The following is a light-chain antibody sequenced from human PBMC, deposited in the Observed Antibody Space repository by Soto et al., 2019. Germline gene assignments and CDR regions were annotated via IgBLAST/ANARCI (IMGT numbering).Light chain of an antibody. J-gene: IGKJ5*01. Sequence: AQGTCAESGGGGDRVTITCRASQSISSWLAWYQQKPGKAPKLLIYDASSLQSGVPSRFSGSGSGTEFTLTILRPQPADFATYPCLQPPRSPPTSAPGTRLEIK. CDR1: QSISSW. CDR2: DAS. CDR3: LQPPRSPPT. V-gene: IGKV1-5*01.